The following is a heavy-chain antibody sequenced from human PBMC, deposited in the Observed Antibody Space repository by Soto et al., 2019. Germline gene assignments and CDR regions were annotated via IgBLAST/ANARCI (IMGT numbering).Heavy chain of an antibody. D-gene: IGHD2-2*01. CDR3: AKEYCDSSRCYLPDY. CDR1: GYTFTNYG. J-gene: IGHJ4*02. CDR2: INPKNGNT. Sequence: QVQLVQSGAEVKEPGASVKVSCKASGYTFTNYGISWVRQDPGQGLEWMGWINPKNGNTKDARKIQGRVTMTTDTSTSTGYMELRSLRSDDTAVYYCAKEYCDSSRCYLPDYWGQGALVTVSS. V-gene: IGHV1-18*01.